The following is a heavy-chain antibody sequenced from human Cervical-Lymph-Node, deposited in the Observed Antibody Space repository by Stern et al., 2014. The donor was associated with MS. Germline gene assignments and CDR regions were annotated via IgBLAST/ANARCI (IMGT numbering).Heavy chain of an antibody. CDR2: IFSNDER. V-gene: IGHV2-26*01. CDR3: ARILYDGAYRGDY. D-gene: IGHD3-10*01. J-gene: IGHJ4*02. CDR1: GFSLSNGRMG. Sequence: QITLKVSGPVLVKPTETLMLTCTVSGFSLSNGRMGVSWIRQPPGKALEWLAHIFSNDERSYSTSLKSRLTISKDTSRSQVVLTMTNMDPVDTATYFCARILYDGAYRGDYWGQGILVTVSS.